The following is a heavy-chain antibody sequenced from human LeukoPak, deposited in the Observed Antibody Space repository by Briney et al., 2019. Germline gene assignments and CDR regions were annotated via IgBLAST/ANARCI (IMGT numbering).Heavy chain of an antibody. V-gene: IGHV3-7*03. J-gene: IGHJ4*02. D-gene: IGHD4-23*01. CDR3: TRDPHYYHGNPHDF. CDR1: GFTVSSYW. CDR2: IHQDGSAK. Sequence: GGSLRLSCAASGFTVSSYWMSWVRQAPGEGLEWVACIHQDGSAKYYVDSVKGRFTISRDDSNSIAYLQMNSLIIEDIAVYFCTRDPHYYHGNPHDFWGQGTRVTVSS.